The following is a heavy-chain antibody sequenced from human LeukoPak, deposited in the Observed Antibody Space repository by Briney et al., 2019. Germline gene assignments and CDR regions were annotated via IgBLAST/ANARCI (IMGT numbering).Heavy chain of an antibody. J-gene: IGHJ5*02. D-gene: IGHD6-13*01. CDR3: ARGFPMYTYSSSWYRPAWFDP. V-gene: IGHV4-34*01. CDR2: INHSGST. CDR1: GGSFSGYY. Sequence: PSETLPLTCAVYGGSFSGYYWSWIRQPPGKGLEWIGEINHSGSTNYNPSLKSRVTISVDTSKNQFSLKLSSVTAADTAVYYCARGFPMYTYSSSWYRPAWFDPWGQGTLVTVSS.